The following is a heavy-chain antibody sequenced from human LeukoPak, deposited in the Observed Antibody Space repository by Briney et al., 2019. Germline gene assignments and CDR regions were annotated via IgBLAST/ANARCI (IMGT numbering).Heavy chain of an antibody. V-gene: IGHV4-34*01. CDR3: ARATGVGYGMDV. Sequence: SETLSLTCAVYGGSFSGYYWSWIRQPPGKGLEWIGEINHSRSTNYNPSLKSRVTISVDTSKNQFSLKLSSVTAADTAVYYCARATGVGYGMDVWGQGTTVTVSS. J-gene: IGHJ6*02. D-gene: IGHD2-15*01. CDR1: GGSFSGYY. CDR2: INHSRST.